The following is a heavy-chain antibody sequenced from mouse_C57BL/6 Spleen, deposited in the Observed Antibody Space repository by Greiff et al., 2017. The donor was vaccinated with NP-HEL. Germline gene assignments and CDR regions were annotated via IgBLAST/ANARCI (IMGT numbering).Heavy chain of an antibody. CDR3: ARRDPTMATGYFDV. D-gene: IGHD1-1*02. J-gene: IGHJ1*03. Sequence: QVQLQQPGAELVKPGASVKLSCKASGYTFTSYWMQWVKQRPGQGLEWIGEIDPSDSYTNYNQKFKGKATLTVDTSSSTAYMQLSSLTSEDSAVYYCARRDPTMATGYFDVWGTGTTVTVSS. V-gene: IGHV1-50*01. CDR2: IDPSDSYT. CDR1: GYTFTSYW.